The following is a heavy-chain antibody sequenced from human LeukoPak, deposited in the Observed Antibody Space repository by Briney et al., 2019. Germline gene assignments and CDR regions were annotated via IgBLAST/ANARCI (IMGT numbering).Heavy chain of an antibody. CDR1: GVSFGSNY. CDR2: ISYSGDT. V-gene: IGHV4-59*01. J-gene: IGHJ1*01. D-gene: IGHD6-19*01. Sequence: VKLSDTLSLTCSVSGVSFGSNYWSWVRPPPGKGLEWIGYISYSGDTKYNPSLKSRLIMSVDTSKNQCSLMLTSVTAADTAVYYCARGSGWYPHWGQGTLVTVSS. CDR3: ARGSGWYPH.